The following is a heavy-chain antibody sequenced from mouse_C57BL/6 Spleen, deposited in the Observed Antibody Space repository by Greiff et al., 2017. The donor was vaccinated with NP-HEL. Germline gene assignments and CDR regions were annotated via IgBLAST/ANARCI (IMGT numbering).Heavy chain of an antibody. CDR2: IYPGSGNT. J-gene: IGHJ2*01. V-gene: IGHV1-76*01. CDR1: GYAFTDYY. Sequence: QVQLQQSGAELVRPGASVKLSCKASGYAFTDYYINWVKQRPGQGLEWIARIYPGSGNTYYNEKFKGKATLTAEKSSSTAYMQLSSLTSEDSSVYFCASLHYYDTSYLYFGYRGHGTTLTVSS. CDR3: ASLHYYDTSYLYFGY. D-gene: IGHD1-1*01.